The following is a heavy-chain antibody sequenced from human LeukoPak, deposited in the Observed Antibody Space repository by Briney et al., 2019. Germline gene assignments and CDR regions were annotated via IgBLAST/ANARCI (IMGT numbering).Heavy chain of an antibody. V-gene: IGHV4-34*01. D-gene: IGHD1-1*01. J-gene: IGHJ6*03. CDR2: INHSGST. CDR3: ARGHWNEYYYYYMDV. CDR1: GGSFSGYY. Sequence: PSETLPLTCAVYGGSFSGYYWSWIRQPPGKGLEWIGEINHSGSTNYNPSLKSRVTISVDTSKNQFSLKLSSVTAADTAVYYCARGHWNEYYYYYMDVWGKGTTVTVSS.